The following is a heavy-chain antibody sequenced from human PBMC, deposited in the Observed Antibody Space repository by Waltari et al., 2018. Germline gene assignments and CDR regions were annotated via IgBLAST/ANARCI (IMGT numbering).Heavy chain of an antibody. Sequence: QVQLVQSGAEVKKPGSSVKVSCKASGGTFSSYAISWVRQAPGQGLEWMGGIIPIPWKRNYGQKLQGRGKDNREKTHGNGLLGAGKLGSEGTAGYFRCGLPAGGGGNYPWLRGQG. D-gene: IGHD4-4*01. J-gene: IGHJ4*02. CDR1: GGTFSSYA. CDR3: CGLPAGGGGNYPWL. V-gene: IGHV1-69*10. CDR2: IIPIPWKR.